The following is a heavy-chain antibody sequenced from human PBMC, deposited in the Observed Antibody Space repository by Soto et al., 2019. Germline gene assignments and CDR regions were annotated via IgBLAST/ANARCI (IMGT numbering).Heavy chain of an antibody. D-gene: IGHD4-17*01. CDR1: GGSFRSGDYY. Sequence: LSLTCTVSGGSFRSGDYYWSWIRQPPGKGLEWIGYIYYSGSTYYNPPLKSRVTISVDTSKNQFSLKLSSVTAADTAVYYCASWSPNDYGDYGGMDVWGQGTTVTVSS. CDR3: ASWSPNDYGDYGGMDV. J-gene: IGHJ6*02. CDR2: IYYSGST. V-gene: IGHV4-30-4*01.